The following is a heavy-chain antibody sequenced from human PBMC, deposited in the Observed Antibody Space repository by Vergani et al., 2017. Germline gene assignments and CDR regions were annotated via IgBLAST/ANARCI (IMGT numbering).Heavy chain of an antibody. Sequence: QVQLQQWGAGLLKPSETLSLTCAVYGGSFSGYYWSWIRKPPGKGLEWIGEINHSGSTNYNPSLKSRVTISVDTSKNQFSLKLSSVTAADTAGYYCARDPLLRFLEWHRGFDPWGQGTLVTVSS. CDR2: INHSGST. V-gene: IGHV4-34*01. D-gene: IGHD3-3*01. CDR1: GGSFSGYY. J-gene: IGHJ5*02. CDR3: ARDPLLRFLEWHRGFDP.